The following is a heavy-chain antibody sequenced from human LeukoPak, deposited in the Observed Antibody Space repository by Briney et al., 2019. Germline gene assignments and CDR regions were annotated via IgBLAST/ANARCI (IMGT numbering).Heavy chain of an antibody. D-gene: IGHD1-7*01. Sequence: GGSLRLSCAASGFTFSSYWMHWVRQGPGKGLVWVSRIYSDGSRTTYADSVKGRFTISGDNAKNSLYLQMNTLRAEDTAVYYCARGGPRNFLRYFDYWGQGTLVTVSS. CDR2: IYSDGSRT. V-gene: IGHV3-74*01. CDR3: ARGGPRNFLRYFDY. CDR1: GFTFSSYW. J-gene: IGHJ4*02.